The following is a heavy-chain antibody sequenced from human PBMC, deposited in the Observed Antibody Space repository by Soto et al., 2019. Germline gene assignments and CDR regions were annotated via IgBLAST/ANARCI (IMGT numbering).Heavy chain of an antibody. D-gene: IGHD6-19*01. V-gene: IGHV4-4*07. Sequence: LSLTCTVSGGSISSYYWSWIRQPAGKGLEWIGRIYTSGSTNYNPSLKSRVTMSVDTSKNQFSLKLSSVTAVDTAVYYCARDWKQWLSPPYNWFDPWGQGTLVTVSS. CDR3: ARDWKQWLSPPYNWFDP. CDR1: GGSISSYY. J-gene: IGHJ5*02. CDR2: IYTSGST.